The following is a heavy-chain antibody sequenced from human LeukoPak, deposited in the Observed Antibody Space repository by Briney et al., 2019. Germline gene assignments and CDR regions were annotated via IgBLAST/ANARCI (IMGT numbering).Heavy chain of an antibody. CDR2: VSISGDTT. V-gene: IGHV3-23*01. CDR3: ARDPYSGNYGNYYYYYMDV. D-gene: IGHD1-26*01. CDR1: GFAFSDYD. Sequence: GGSLRLSCAASGFAFSDYDMNWVRQAPGKGLEWVSTVSISGDTTYYADSVKGRFTISRDNSKKTLYLQMNSLGPEDTAVYYCARDPYSGNYGNYYYYYMDVWGKGTTVTISS. J-gene: IGHJ6*03.